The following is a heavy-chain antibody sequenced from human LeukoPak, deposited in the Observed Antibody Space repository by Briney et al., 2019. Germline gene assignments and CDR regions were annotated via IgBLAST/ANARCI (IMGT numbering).Heavy chain of an antibody. CDR2: ISGSGGTT. CDR1: GFSFRSYA. V-gene: IGHV3-23*01. Sequence: GGSLRLSCAASGFSFRSYAMSWVRQAPGLGLEWVSAISGSGGTTDYADSVKGRFTISRDNSKNTLYLQMNSLRAEDTAVYYCATAAGADFFDYWGQGTLVTVSS. CDR3: ATAAGADFFDY. D-gene: IGHD3-3*01. J-gene: IGHJ4*02.